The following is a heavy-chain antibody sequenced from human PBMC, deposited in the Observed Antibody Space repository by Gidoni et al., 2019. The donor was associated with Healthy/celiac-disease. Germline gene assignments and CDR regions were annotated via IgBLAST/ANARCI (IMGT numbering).Heavy chain of an antibody. Sequence: QVQLQQWGAGLLKPSETLSLTCAVFGGSFIGYYWSWIRQPPGKGLEWIGEINHSGSTNYNPSLKSRVTISVDTSKNQFSLKLSSVTAADTAVYYCARGSGYSYGLNWFDPWGQGTLVTVSS. J-gene: IGHJ5*02. D-gene: IGHD5-18*01. CDR2: INHSGST. CDR1: GGSFIGYY. V-gene: IGHV4-34*01. CDR3: ARGSGYSYGLNWFDP.